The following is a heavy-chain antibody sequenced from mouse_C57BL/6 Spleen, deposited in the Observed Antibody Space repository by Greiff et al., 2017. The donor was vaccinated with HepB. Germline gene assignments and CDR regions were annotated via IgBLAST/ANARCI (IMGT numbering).Heavy chain of an antibody. CDR1: GYTFTSYG. J-gene: IGHJ2*01. V-gene: IGHV1-81*01. CDR3: AEGAYYFDY. CDR2: IYPRSGNT. Sequence: VQLQQSGAELARPGASVKLSCKASGYTFTSYGISWVKQRTGQGLEWIGKIYPRSGNTYYNEKFKGKATLTADKSSSTAYMERRSLTSEDSAVYFCAEGAYYFDYGGQGTTLTVSS.